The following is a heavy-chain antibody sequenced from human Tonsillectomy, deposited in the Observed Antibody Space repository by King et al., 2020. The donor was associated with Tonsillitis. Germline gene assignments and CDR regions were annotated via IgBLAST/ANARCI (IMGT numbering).Heavy chain of an antibody. CDR2: ISSSSSYI. CDR3: ARASLYGMDA. CDR1: GFTFSSYS. Sequence: VQLVEPGGGLVKPGGSLRLSCAASGFTFSSYSMNWVRQAPGKGLEGVSSISSSSSYIYYADSVKGRFTISRDNAKNSLYLQMNSLRDEATAVYYCARASLYGMDAWGQGTTVTVSS. V-gene: IGHV3-21*01. J-gene: IGHJ6*02.